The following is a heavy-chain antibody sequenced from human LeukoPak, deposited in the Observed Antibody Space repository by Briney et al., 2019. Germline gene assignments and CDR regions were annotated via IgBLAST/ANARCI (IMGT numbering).Heavy chain of an antibody. CDR1: GFTFSSYA. D-gene: IGHD3-22*01. J-gene: IGHJ4*02. CDR2: ISSNGGST. Sequence: GGSLRLSCAGSGFTFSSYAMHWVRQAPGKGLQYVSGISSNGGSTYHANSVKGRFTISRDNAKNSLYLQMNSLRAEDTAVYYCARRYYYDSSGYYPWDYWGQGTLVTVSS. V-gene: IGHV3-64*01. CDR3: ARRYYYDSSGYYPWDY.